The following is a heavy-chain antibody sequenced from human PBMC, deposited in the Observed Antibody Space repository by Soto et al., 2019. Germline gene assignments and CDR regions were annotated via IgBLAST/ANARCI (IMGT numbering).Heavy chain of an antibody. CDR3: ARLGSYGDYAYGKYYYYGMDV. CDR2: IYPGDSDT. J-gene: IGHJ6*02. D-gene: IGHD4-17*01. Sequence: PGESLKISCKGSGYSFTSYWIGWVRQMPGKGLEWMGIIYPGDSDTRYSPSFQGQVTISADKSISTAYLQWSSLKASDTAMYYCARLGSYGDYAYGKYYYYGMDVWGQGTTVTVSS. V-gene: IGHV5-51*01. CDR1: GYSFTSYW.